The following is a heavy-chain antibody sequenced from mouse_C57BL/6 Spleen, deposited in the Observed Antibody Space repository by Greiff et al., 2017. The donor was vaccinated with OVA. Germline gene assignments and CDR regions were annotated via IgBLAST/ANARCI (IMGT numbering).Heavy chain of an antibody. Sequence: EVKLMESGGGLVQPGGSMKLSCVASGFTFSNYWMNWVRQSPEKGLEWVAQIRLKSDNYATHYAESVKGRFTISRDDSKSSVYLQMNDLSAEDTGIYYCSYWFAYWGQGTLVTVSA. CDR1: GFTFSNYW. V-gene: IGHV6-3*01. J-gene: IGHJ3*01. CDR2: IRLKSDNYAT. CDR3: SYWFAY.